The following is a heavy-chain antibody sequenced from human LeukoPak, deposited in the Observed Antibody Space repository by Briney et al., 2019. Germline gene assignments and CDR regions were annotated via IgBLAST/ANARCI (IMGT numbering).Heavy chain of an antibody. Sequence: PSETLSLTCAVYGGSFSGYYWSWIRQPPGKGLEWIGEINHSGSTNYNPSLKSRVTISVDTSKSQFSLKLSSVTAADTAVYYCARRSRIRFRWFDPWGQGTLVTVSS. CDR1: GGSFSGYY. CDR2: INHSGST. V-gene: IGHV4-34*01. CDR3: ARRSRIRFRWFDP. D-gene: IGHD3-3*01. J-gene: IGHJ5*02.